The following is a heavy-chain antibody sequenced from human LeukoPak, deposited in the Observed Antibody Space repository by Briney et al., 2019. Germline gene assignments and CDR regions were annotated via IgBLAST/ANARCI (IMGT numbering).Heavy chain of an antibody. J-gene: IGHJ2*01. CDR3: ASVPRGACWYFDL. D-gene: IGHD3-16*01. CDR1: GGSISSSSYY. V-gene: IGHV4-39*07. CDR2: IYYSGST. Sequence: SETLSLTCTVSGGSISSSSYYWGWIRQPPGKGLEWIGSIYYSGSTYYNPSLKSRVTISVDTSKNQFSLKLSSVTAADTAVYYCASVPRGACWYFDLWGRGTLVTVSS.